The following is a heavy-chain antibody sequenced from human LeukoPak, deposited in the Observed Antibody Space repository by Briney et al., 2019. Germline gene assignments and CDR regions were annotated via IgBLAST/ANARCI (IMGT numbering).Heavy chain of an antibody. CDR1: GFSLSSFG. D-gene: IGHD3-9*01. CDR2: ISHDGAFQ. CDR3: ARDRDFNFDY. J-gene: IGHJ4*02. V-gene: IGHV3-33*01. Sequence: PGGSLRLSCAASGFSLSSFGMHWVRQAPGKGLDWVAVISHDGAFQSYADSVKGRFTISRDISKNTLHPEMNSLRAEDTALFYCARDRDFNFDYWGQGTLVTVSS.